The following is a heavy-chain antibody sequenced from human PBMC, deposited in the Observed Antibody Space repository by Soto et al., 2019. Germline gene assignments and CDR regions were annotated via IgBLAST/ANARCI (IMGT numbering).Heavy chain of an antibody. Sequence: ASVKVSCKASGYTFSNYGVTWVRQAPGQGLEWVGWISAYNNKTNYGQKFQDRVLLTTDTSTNTAYMDLRSLRSDDSAVYYCARGTRRITMGGYLFDPWGQGTPVTV. CDR2: ISAYNNKT. J-gene: IGHJ5*02. CDR3: ARGTRRITMGGYLFDP. D-gene: IGHD3-10*01. CDR1: GYTFSNYG. V-gene: IGHV1-18*04.